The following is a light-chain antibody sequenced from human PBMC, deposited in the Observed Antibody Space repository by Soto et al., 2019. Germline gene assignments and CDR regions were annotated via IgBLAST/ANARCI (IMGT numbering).Light chain of an antibody. V-gene: IGKV1-13*02. CDR1: QDIRGA. CDR3: QQFNSFPII. CDR2: DVS. Sequence: AIQLTQSPSSLSASVGDRVTITCRASQDIRGALAWYQQKPGKAPKILIYDVSSLQSGVPSRFRGTSSGTDFTLPSSGLQPEDFATYYCQQFNSFPIIVGQGTRLHIK. J-gene: IGKJ5*01.